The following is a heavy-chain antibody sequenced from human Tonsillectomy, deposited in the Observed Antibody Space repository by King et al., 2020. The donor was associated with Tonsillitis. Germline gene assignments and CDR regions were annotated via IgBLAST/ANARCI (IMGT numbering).Heavy chain of an antibody. CDR2: IYYSGST. Sequence: VQLQESGPGLVKPSETLSLTCTVSGGSISSYYWSWIRQPPGKGLEWVGYIYYSGSTNYNPSLKSRVTISVDTSKNQFSLKLSSVTAADTAVYYCASSQYYYDTSGYLYFDYWGQGTLVTVSS. V-gene: IGHV4-59*01. CDR1: GGSISSYY. J-gene: IGHJ4*02. CDR3: ASSQYYYDTSGYLYFDY. D-gene: IGHD3-22*01.